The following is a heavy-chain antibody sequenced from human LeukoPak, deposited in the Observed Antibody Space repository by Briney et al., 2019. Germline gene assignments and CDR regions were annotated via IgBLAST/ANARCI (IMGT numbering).Heavy chain of an antibody. Sequence: PSETLCLTCTVSGGSIRSSSYYWGCIRQPPGKGLEWIGSIYYSGSTYYNPSLKSRVTISVDTSKTQCSLKLSSVTAADTAVYYCARSIVGDWEDYWGQGTLVTVSS. CDR3: ARSIVGDWEDY. V-gene: IGHV4-39*07. J-gene: IGHJ4*02. D-gene: IGHD1-26*01. CDR1: GGSIRSSSYY. CDR2: IYYSGST.